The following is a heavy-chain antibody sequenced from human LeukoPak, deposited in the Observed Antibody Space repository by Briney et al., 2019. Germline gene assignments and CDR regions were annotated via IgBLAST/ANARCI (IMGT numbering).Heavy chain of an antibody. D-gene: IGHD4-17*01. V-gene: IGHV3-23*01. CDR1: GFTLSTYG. CDR3: GRGPTGDYVGAFEF. J-gene: IGHJ3*01. Sequence: PGGSLRLSCAASGFTLSTYGMTWVRQAPGKGLEWVSSIRGSGDYTDYADSVRGRFTISRDNSKNTLHLHMNSLSAEDTAVYFCGRGPTGDYVGAFEFSGQGTLVTVSS. CDR2: IRGSGDYT.